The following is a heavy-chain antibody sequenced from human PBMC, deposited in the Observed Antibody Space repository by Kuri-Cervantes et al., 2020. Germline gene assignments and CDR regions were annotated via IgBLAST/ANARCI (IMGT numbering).Heavy chain of an antibody. J-gene: IGHJ4*02. V-gene: IGHV4-59*12. D-gene: IGHD5-12*01. CDR3: ARSGYAFLVFDY. CDR2: ISNTGST. Sequence: SETLSLTCSVSGGSITTYYWSWIRQPPGKGLEWIGYISNTGSTDYNPSLKSRVTISVDTSKNQFSLKLSSVTAADTAVYYCARSGYAFLVFDYWGQGTLVTVSS. CDR1: GGSITTYY.